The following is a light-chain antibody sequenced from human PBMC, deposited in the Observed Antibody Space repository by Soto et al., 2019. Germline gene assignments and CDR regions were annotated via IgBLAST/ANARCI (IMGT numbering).Light chain of an antibody. Sequence: DTQMTQSPSTVSGSVGDRVTITFLASQTISSWLAWYQQKPGKAPKLLIYKASTLKSGVPSRFSGSGSGTEFTLTISSLQPDDFATYYCQHYNSYSEALGQGTKVDIK. J-gene: IGKJ1*01. CDR3: QHYNSYSEA. CDR2: KAS. V-gene: IGKV1-5*03. CDR1: QTISSW.